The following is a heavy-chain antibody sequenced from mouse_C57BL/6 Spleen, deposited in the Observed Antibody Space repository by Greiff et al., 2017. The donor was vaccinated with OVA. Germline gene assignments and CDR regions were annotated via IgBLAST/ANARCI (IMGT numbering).Heavy chain of an antibody. V-gene: IGHV1-15*01. CDR1: GYTFTDYE. CDR2: IDPETGGT. CDR3: TRNGPWFAY. Sequence: VQLQQSGAELVRPGASVTLSCKASGYTFTDYEMHWVKQTPVHGLEWIGAIDPETGGTAYNQKFKGQAILTADKYSSTAYMELRSLTSEDSAVEYWTRNGPWFAYWGQGTLVTVSA. J-gene: IGHJ3*01. D-gene: IGHD3-1*01.